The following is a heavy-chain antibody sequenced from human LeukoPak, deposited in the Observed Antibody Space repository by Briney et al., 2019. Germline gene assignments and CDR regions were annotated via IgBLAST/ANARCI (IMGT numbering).Heavy chain of an antibody. Sequence: GGSLRLSCAASGFTFSSYSMNWVRQAPGKGLEWVSAISGSGGSTYYADSVKGRFTISRDNSKNTLYLQMNSLRAEDTAVYYCAKTVYDSSGYLKAPTYYFDYWGQGTLVTVSS. CDR3: AKTVYDSSGYLKAPTYYFDY. V-gene: IGHV3-23*01. D-gene: IGHD3-22*01. CDR2: ISGSGGST. J-gene: IGHJ4*02. CDR1: GFTFSSYS.